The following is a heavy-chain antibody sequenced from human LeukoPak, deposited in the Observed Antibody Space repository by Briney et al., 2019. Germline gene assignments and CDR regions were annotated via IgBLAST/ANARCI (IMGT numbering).Heavy chain of an antibody. V-gene: IGHV5-51*01. CDR1: GYSFTSYW. J-gene: IGHJ4*02. D-gene: IGHD3-9*01. CDR2: IYPGDSDT. CDR3: ARHTYYDILTGYLGGGVLDY. Sequence: GESLKISCKGSGYSFTSYWIGWVRQMPGKGLEWMGIIYPGDSDTRYSPSFQGQVTISADKSISTAYLQWSSLKASDTAMYYCARHTYYDILTGYLGGGVLDYWGQGTLVTVSS.